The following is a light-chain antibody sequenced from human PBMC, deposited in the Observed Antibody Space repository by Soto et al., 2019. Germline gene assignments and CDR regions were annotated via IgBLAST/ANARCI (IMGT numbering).Light chain of an antibody. CDR2: ATS. J-gene: IGKJ4*01. CDR3: QKYNSAPLT. V-gene: IGKV1-27*01. CDR1: QGIAPY. Sequence: DVPMTQSPSSLSAFVGARVTITCRARQGIAPYLAWFQQIPAKVPKILIYATSPLPSGVPSRFSGSGSGTDFTLTISSLQPEDDGTYYCQKYNSAPLTCGGGTKVEIK.